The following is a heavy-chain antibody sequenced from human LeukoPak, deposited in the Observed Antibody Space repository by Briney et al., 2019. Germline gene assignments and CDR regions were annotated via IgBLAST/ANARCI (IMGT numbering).Heavy chain of an antibody. D-gene: IGHD2-15*01. Sequence: PGGSLRLSCAASGFTFSSYEMIWVRQAPGKGLEWVANIKQDGSEKYYVDSVKGRFTISRDNAKNSLYLQMNSLRAEDTAVYYCARVPSCSGGSCYGYYYMDVWGKGTTVTISS. V-gene: IGHV3-7*01. CDR1: GFTFSSYE. CDR3: ARVPSCSGGSCYGYYYMDV. J-gene: IGHJ6*03. CDR2: IKQDGSEK.